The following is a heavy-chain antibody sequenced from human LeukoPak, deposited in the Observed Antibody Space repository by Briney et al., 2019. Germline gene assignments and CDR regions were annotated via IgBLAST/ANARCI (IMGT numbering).Heavy chain of an antibody. J-gene: IGHJ3*02. CDR3: ARFLSSGPTQGAFDI. CDR1: GYSFTSYW. V-gene: IGHV5-51*01. CDR2: IYPGDSDT. Sequence: GESLKISCKGSGYSFTSYWIGWVRQMPGKGLEWMGIIYPGDSDTRYSPSFQGQVTISADKSISTAYLQWSSLKASDTAMYYCARFLSSGPTQGAFDIWGQGTMITVSS. D-gene: IGHD6-19*01.